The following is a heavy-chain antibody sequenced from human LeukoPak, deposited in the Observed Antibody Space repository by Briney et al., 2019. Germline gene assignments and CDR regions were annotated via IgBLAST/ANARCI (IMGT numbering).Heavy chain of an antibody. J-gene: IGHJ3*02. D-gene: IGHD3-22*01. CDR2: ISYDGSNK. V-gene: IGHV3-30*18. CDR3: AKEYYDSSGYHRPGAFDI. Sequence: GGSLRLSCAASGFTFSSYGMHWVRQAPGKGPEWVAVISYDGSNKYYADSVKGRFTISRDNSKNTLYLQMNSLRAEDTAVYYCAKEYYDSSGYHRPGAFDIWGQGTMVTASS. CDR1: GFTFSSYG.